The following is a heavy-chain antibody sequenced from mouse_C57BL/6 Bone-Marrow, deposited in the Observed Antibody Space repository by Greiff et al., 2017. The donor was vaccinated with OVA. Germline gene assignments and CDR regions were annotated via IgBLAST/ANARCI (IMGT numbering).Heavy chain of an antibody. CDR2: IDPNSGGT. CDR1: GYTFTSYW. CDR3: ARDYYGSSIYWYFDV. Sequence: QVQLQQSGAELVKPGASVKLSCKASGYTFTSYWMHWVKQRPGRGLEWIGRIDPNSGGTKYNEKFKSKATLTVDKPSSTAYMQLSSLTSEDSAVYYCARDYYGSSIYWYFDVWGTGTTVTVSS. V-gene: IGHV1-72*01. J-gene: IGHJ1*03. D-gene: IGHD1-1*01.